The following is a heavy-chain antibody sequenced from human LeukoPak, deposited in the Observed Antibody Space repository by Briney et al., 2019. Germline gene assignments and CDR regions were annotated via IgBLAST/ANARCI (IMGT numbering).Heavy chain of an antibody. D-gene: IGHD6-19*01. CDR2: INPNSGGT. CDR1: GYTFSGYD. V-gene: IGHV1-2*02. CDR3: ARSEQWMTIDY. J-gene: IGHJ4*02. Sequence: ASVKVSCKASGYTFSGYDMHWVRQAPGQGLEWMGWINPNSGGTDSAQKFQDRVTMARDTSIPTAYMELSRLISDDTAVYYCARSEQWMTIDYWGQGTLVTVSS.